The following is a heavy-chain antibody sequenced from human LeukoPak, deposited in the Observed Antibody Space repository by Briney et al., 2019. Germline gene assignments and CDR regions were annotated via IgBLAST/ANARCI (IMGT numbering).Heavy chain of an antibody. CDR1: GFIFSKSA. D-gene: IGHD1-26*01. Sequence: PGGSLRLSCAASGFIFSKSAMHWVRQSPGKGLEWVAYIAHHGNDKYYVDSVKGRFTISRDNSKNTLSLQMNSLRVEDTAVYYCAKDFKPDGKWDIDYWGQGILVTVSS. V-gene: IGHV3-30*02. CDR2: IAHHGNDK. CDR3: AKDFKPDGKWDIDY. J-gene: IGHJ4*02.